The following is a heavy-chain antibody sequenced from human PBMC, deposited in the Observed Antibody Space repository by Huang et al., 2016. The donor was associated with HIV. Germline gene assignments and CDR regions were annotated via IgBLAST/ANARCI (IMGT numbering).Heavy chain of an antibody. J-gene: IGHJ4*02. CDR1: GFTFSSYG. D-gene: IGHD6-13*01. CDR3: AKGGSAAAVLDF. V-gene: IGHV3-30*18. CDR2: ISYDAKTK. Sequence: QVQLVESGGGVVQPGRSLRISCAASGFTFSSYGMHWVRQAPGKGVEGVAVISYDAKTKYYAESVKGRFSISRDNSKTTVYLQLNSLRVEDTAVYYCAKGGSAAAVLDFWGQGTLVTVSS.